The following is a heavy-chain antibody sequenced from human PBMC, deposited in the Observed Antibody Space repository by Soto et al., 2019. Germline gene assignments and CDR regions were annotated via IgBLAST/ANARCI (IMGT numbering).Heavy chain of an antibody. J-gene: IGHJ4*02. D-gene: IGHD2-2*01. Sequence: EVQLLESGGDLVQPGGSLRLSCAASGFSLNNFAMTWVRQAPGKGLEWVSGMTSSGDKTYYADSVKGRFIISRDNSKNMLYLQMNSLRVEDTALYYCARDCASTSCSFWHYWGQGTLVTVSS. CDR2: MTSSGDKT. V-gene: IGHV3-23*01. CDR3: ARDCASTSCSFWHY. CDR1: GFSLNNFA.